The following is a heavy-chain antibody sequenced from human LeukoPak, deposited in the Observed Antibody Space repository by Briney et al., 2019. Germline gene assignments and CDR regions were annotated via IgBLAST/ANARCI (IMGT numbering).Heavy chain of an antibody. CDR3: ALTISVAGSNWFDP. J-gene: IGHJ5*02. CDR2: ICHSGGT. Sequence: SEILSVTCTVSGGSISSYYWSWIRQPPGKGLEWIGYICHSGGTDYNPSLKSRVTISVDTSKKQFSLKLSSVTAADTAVYYCALTISVAGSNWFDPWGQGTLVIVSS. D-gene: IGHD6-19*01. CDR1: GGSISSYY. V-gene: IGHV4-59*01.